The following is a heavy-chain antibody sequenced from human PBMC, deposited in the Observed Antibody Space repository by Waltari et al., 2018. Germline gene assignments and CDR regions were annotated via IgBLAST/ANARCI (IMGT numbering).Heavy chain of an antibody. Sequence: QIQLVQSGAEVKKPGASVKVSCRASGYIFTHDGGSWVRQAPGQGLEWMGLIRTHNDNTDYAQKLQGRLTVTTDTSTSTAYMELTSLTSDDTAIYYCARRTGTRFDYWGQGTLITVSS. J-gene: IGHJ4*02. D-gene: IGHD1-1*01. CDR3: ARRTGTRFDY. V-gene: IGHV1-18*01. CDR1: GYIFTHDG. CDR2: IRTHNDNT.